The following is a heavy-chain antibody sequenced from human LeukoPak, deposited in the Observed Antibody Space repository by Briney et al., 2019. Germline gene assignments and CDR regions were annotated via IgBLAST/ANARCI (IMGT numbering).Heavy chain of an antibody. D-gene: IGHD5-12*01. V-gene: IGHV3-30-3*01. CDR3: VRGGYRGFDYEY. CDR1: GFTFSSYA. CDR2: ISYDGSNK. Sequence: HPGRSLRLSCAASGFTFSSYAMHWVRQAPGKGLEWVAVISYDGSNKYYADSVKGRFTISRDNAKSSLYLQMNSLRAEDTAVYYCVRGGYRGFDYEYWGQGTLVTVSS. J-gene: IGHJ4*02.